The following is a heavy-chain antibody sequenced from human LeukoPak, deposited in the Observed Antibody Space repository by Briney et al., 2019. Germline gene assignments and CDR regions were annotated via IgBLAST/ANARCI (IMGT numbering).Heavy chain of an antibody. CDR2: IYYSGST. CDR1: GGSISSHY. CDR3: ARDPSYYYDSSGYFDY. J-gene: IGHJ4*02. Sequence: SETLSLTCTVSGGSISSHYRSWIRQPPGKGLEWIGYIYYSGSTNYNPSLKSRVTISVDTSKNQFSLKLSSVTAADTAVYYCARDPSYYYDSSGYFDYWGQGTLVTVSS. D-gene: IGHD3-22*01. V-gene: IGHV4-59*11.